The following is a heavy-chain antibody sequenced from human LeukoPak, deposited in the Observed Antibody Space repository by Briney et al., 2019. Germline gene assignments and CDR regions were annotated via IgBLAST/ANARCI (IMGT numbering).Heavy chain of an antibody. D-gene: IGHD3-3*01. V-gene: IGHV1-8*01. CDR2: MNPNSGNT. Sequence: VASVKVSCKASGYTFTSYDINWVRQATGQGLEWMGWMNPNSGNTGYAQKFQGRVTMTRNTSISTAYMELSSLRSEDTAVYYCARGRRFLEWLSNYGEYYYMDVWGKGTTVSVTS. J-gene: IGHJ6*03. CDR1: GYTFTSYD. CDR3: ARGRRFLEWLSNYGEYYYMDV.